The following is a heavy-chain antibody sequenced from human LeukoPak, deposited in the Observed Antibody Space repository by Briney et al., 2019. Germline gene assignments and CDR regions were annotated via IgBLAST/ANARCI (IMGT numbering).Heavy chain of an antibody. V-gene: IGHV1-2*02. CDR3: ARDGSGGWELGNWFDP. CDR2: INPNSGGT. Sequence: GASVKVSCKASGYTFTGYYMHWVRQAPGQGLEWMGWINPNSGGTNYAQKFQGRVTMTRDTSISTAYMELSRLRSDDTAVYYCARDGSGGWELGNWFDPWGQGPLLTVSS. CDR1: GYTFTGYY. D-gene: IGHD1-26*01. J-gene: IGHJ5*02.